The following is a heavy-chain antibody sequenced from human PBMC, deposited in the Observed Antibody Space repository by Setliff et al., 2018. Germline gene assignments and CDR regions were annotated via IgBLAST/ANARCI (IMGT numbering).Heavy chain of an antibody. CDR3: ARLDTNTYAAFDY. CDR1: GFSIISNYY. D-gene: IGHD5-18*01. CDR2: VLHSGRT. V-gene: IGHV4-38-2*01. Sequence: SETLSLTCAVSGFSIISNYYWAWIRQPPGKGLEWIGSVLHSGRTPYNPSLKSRVTISADTSKNQFSLKLPSVTAADTAVYYCARLDTNTYAAFDYWGQGTLVTVSS. J-gene: IGHJ4*02.